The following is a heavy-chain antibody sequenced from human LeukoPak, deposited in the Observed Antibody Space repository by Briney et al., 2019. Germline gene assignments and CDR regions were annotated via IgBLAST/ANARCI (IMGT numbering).Heavy chain of an antibody. CDR2: IYYSGTT. Sequence: SETLSLNCTVSGGSINTYYWSWIRQPPGKGLEWIGYIYYSGTTNYNPSLKSRVSISVDTSKNHFSLKLTSVTAADTAVYYCATTISSWSEPYCDYWGQGTLVTVSS. J-gene: IGHJ4*02. D-gene: IGHD6-13*01. V-gene: IGHV4-59*01. CDR1: GGSINTYY. CDR3: ATTISSWSEPYCDY.